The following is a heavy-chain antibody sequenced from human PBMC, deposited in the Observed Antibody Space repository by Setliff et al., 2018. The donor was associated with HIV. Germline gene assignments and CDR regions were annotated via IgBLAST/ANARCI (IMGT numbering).Heavy chain of an antibody. Sequence: PSETLSLTCTVSGGSITTSNFYWGWIRQPPGKGLEWIGDIYYSGSSHYNPSLKSRVIVSVDTSRNQFSLRLSSVTAADTAVYYCARRPSPYYYYDSSGYSGGNVDYWGRGTLVTVSS. D-gene: IGHD3-22*01. J-gene: IGHJ4*02. CDR1: GGSITTSNFY. CDR2: IYYSGSS. CDR3: ARRPSPYYYYDSSGYSGGNVDY. V-gene: IGHV4-39*01.